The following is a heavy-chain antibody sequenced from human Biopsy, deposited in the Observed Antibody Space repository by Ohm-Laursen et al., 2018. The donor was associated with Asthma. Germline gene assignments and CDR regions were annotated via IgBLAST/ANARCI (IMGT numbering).Heavy chain of an antibody. CDR3: ARQSGQDYGDSSGFDI. CDR2: VSSDGHNK. Sequence: SLRLSCTAIGFVFSQCGMHWVRQGPGKGLEWVALVSSDGHNKYYEDSVKGRFTISRDNSRKRLYLQINRLTVEDSAVYFCARQSGQDYGDSSGFDIWGQGTKVAVSS. V-gene: IGHV3-30*03. D-gene: IGHD3-22*01. CDR1: GFVFSQCG. J-gene: IGHJ3*02.